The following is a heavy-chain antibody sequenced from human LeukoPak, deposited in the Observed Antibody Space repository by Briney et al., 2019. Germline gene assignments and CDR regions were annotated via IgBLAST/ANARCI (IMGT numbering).Heavy chain of an antibody. J-gene: IGHJ4*02. V-gene: IGHV3-74*01. D-gene: IGHD5-12*01. CDR1: EFTFSSFW. CDR3: ARDGSGGFFDH. CDR2: INSDGSDI. Sequence: PGESLRLSCAASEFTFSSFWMHWVRQAPGKGLVWVSRINSDGSDIRYADSVKGRFTISRDNAEKSLYLQMNTLRAEDTAVYYCARDGSGGFFDHWGQGTLVTVSS.